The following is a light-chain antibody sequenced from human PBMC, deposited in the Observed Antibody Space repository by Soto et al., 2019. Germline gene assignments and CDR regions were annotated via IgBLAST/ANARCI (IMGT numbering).Light chain of an antibody. J-gene: IGKJ1*01. Sequence: IFMTQSPATLSVSPGGRATLSCRASEDVSSKLAWYQQKPGLPPRLVIYDASTRATGIPGRFSGSGSGKDFTLTISGLQSEDFAISYCRQYDSWPPGTFGPGTKVEI. CDR2: DAS. CDR1: EDVSSK. V-gene: IGKV3-15*01. CDR3: RQYDSWPPGT.